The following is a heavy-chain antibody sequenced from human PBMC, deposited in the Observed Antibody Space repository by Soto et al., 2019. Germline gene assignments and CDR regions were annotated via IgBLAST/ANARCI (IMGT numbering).Heavy chain of an antibody. CDR1: GYTFTSYG. CDR3: ARDRSITIFGVVMPNYGMDV. Sequence: ASVKVSCKASGYTFTSYGISWVRQAPGQGLEWTGWISAYNGNTNYAQKLQGRVTMTTDTSTSTAYMELRSLRSDDTAVYYCARDRSITIFGVVMPNYGMDVWGQGTTVTVSS. J-gene: IGHJ6*02. CDR2: ISAYNGNT. V-gene: IGHV1-18*04. D-gene: IGHD3-3*01.